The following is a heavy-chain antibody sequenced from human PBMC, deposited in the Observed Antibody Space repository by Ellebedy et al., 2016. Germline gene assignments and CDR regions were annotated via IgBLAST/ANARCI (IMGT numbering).Heavy chain of an antibody. J-gene: IGHJ4*02. CDR2: IYIGGST. CDR1: GLTVYNTY. D-gene: IGHD3-16*01. CDR3: VTPGGFVGAFSQ. Sequence: GESLKISCAASGLTVYNTYMGWVRQAPGKGLEWVSVIYIGGSTYYVDSVKGRFIISRDSSKNTLLLQMNAVRAEDTAVYYCVTPGGFVGAFSQWGQGTLVIVSS. V-gene: IGHV3-53*01.